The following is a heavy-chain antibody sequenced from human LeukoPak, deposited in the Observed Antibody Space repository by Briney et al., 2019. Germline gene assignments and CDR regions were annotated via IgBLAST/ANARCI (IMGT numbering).Heavy chain of an antibody. CDR3: ARYYYDSSGYYWGNFGY. J-gene: IGHJ4*02. V-gene: IGHV4-38-2*01. CDR1: GYSISSGYF. CDR2: IYHSGST. D-gene: IGHD3-22*01. Sequence: PSETLSLTCAVSGYSISSGYFWAWIRQPPGKGLEWIGNIYHSGSTYYNPSLKSRVTISVDTSKNQFSLKLSSVTAADTAVYYCARYYYDSSGYYWGNFGYWGQGTLVTVSS.